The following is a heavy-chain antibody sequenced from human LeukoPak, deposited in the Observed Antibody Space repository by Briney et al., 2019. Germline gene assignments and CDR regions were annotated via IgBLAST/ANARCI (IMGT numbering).Heavy chain of an antibody. CDR1: GYTFTGYY. J-gene: IGHJ4*02. CDR2: INPNGGGT. Sequence: ASVKVSCKASGYTFTGYYMHWVRQAPGQGLEWMGWINPNGGGTNYAQKFQGRVTMTRDTSISTAYMELSRLRSDDTAVYYCARGYIVVVPAAIGYWGQGTLVTVSS. D-gene: IGHD2-2*01. CDR3: ARGYIVVVPAAIGY. V-gene: IGHV1-2*02.